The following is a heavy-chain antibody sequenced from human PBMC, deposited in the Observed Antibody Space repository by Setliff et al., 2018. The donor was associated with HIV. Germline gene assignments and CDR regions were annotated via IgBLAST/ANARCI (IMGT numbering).Heavy chain of an antibody. D-gene: IGHD6-13*01. CDR2: MNPNSGTT. Sequence: ASVKVSCKASGYTFTSYDVNWVRQATGQGLEWMGWMNPNSGTTGYAQKFQGRVTMTRNTSISTAYMELSSLRSEDTAVYYCARGRLSSSWVHDAFDIWGQGTMVTVSS. CDR3: ARGRLSSSWVHDAFDI. CDR1: GYTFTSYD. J-gene: IGHJ3*02. V-gene: IGHV1-8*01.